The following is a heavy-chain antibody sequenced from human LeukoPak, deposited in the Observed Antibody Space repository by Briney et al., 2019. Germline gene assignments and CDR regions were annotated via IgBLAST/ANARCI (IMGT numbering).Heavy chain of an antibody. CDR3: ASPQWGYYDGSGPPPGAFDI. Sequence: GGSLRLSCAASGFTVSSNYTSWVRQAPGKGLEWVSVIYSGGSTYYADSVKGRFTISRDNSKNTLYLQMNSLRAEDTAVYYCASPQWGYYDGSGPPPGAFDIWGQGTMVTVSS. V-gene: IGHV3-66*01. D-gene: IGHD3-22*01. CDR2: IYSGGST. J-gene: IGHJ3*02. CDR1: GFTVSSNY.